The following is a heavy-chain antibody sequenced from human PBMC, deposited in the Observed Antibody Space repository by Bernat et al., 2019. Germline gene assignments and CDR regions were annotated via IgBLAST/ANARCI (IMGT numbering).Heavy chain of an antibody. D-gene: IGHD2-15*01. J-gene: IGHJ4*02. V-gene: IGHV1-58*01. CDR1: GFTFTSSA. Sequence: QMQLVQSGPEVKKPGTSVKVSRKASGFTFTSSAVQWVRQARGQRLEWIGWIVVGSGNTNYAQKFQERVTITRDMSTSTAYMELSSLRSEDTAVYYCAAGRYCSGGSCSFDYWGQGTLVTVSS. CDR3: AAGRYCSGGSCSFDY. CDR2: IVVGSGNT.